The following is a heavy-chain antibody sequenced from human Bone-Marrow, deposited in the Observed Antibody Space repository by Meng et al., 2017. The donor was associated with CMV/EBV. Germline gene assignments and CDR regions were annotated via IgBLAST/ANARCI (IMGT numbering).Heavy chain of an antibody. V-gene: IGHV3-11*04. D-gene: IGHD6-6*01. Sequence: GESLKISCAASGFTFSNAWMSWVRQAPGKGLEWVSYISSSGSTIYYADSVKGRFTISRDNAKNSLYLQMNSLRAEDTAVYYCVSEQLDYYYGMDVWGQGTTVTVSS. J-gene: IGHJ6*02. CDR2: ISSSGSTI. CDR1: GFTFSNAW. CDR3: VSEQLDYYYGMDV.